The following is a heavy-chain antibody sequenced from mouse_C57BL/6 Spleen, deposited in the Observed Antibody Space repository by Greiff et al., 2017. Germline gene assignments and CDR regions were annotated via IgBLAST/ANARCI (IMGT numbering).Heavy chain of an antibody. D-gene: IGHD1-1*01. CDR2: IDPSDSET. CDR1: GYTFTSYW. V-gene: IGHV1-52*01. Sequence: VQLQQPGAELVRPGSSVKLSCKASGYTFTSYWMHWVKQRPIQGLEWIGNIDPSDSETHSNQKFKDKATLTVDKSSSTAYMQLSSLTSEDSAVYYCARRGNYGSSYEMDYFDYWGQGTTLTVSS. J-gene: IGHJ2*01. CDR3: ARRGNYGSSYEMDYFDY.